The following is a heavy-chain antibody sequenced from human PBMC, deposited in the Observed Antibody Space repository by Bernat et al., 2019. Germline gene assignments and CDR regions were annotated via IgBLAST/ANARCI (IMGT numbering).Heavy chain of an antibody. CDR3: ITQIGSEVGSDN. CDR1: GFTFSGSA. CDR2: IRSKPNNYAT. D-gene: IGHD1-26*01. V-gene: IGHV3-73*01. Sequence: EVQLVESGGGLVQPGESLKLSCAASGFTFSGSAMHWVRQASGKGLEWVGRIRSKPNNYATSYAASVKGRFTISRDDSKSTVYLQMNSLQTEDTAVYYCITQIGSEVGSDNWGQGTLVTVSS. J-gene: IGHJ4*02.